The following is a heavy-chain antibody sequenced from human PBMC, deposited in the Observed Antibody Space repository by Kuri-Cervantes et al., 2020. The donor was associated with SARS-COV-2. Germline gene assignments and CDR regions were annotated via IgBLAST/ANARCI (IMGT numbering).Heavy chain of an antibody. CDR1: GGSSSGYY. D-gene: IGHD6-19*01. V-gene: IGHV4-34*01. J-gene: IGHJ6*02. CDR3: ARTPYTICWFSGMDV. Sequence: SETLSLTCAVYGGSSSGYYWSWIRQPPGKGLEWIGKINHSGSTNYNPSLKSRVTVSVDTSKNQFSLKLSSVTAADTALYYCARTPYTICWFSGMDVWGQGTTVTVSS. CDR2: INHSGST.